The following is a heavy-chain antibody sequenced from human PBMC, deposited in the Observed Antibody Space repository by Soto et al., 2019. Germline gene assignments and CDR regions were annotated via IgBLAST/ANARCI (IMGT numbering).Heavy chain of an antibody. V-gene: IGHV4-4*07. D-gene: IGHD1-7*01. CDR1: GGSICSYR. Sequence: SETMSLTCTVCGGSICSYRWSWIRQPAWQGLEWIGRISKNGTTQYNPSLKSRVTVSVDTSRNQFFLNLHSVTAADSAVYFCGRGSGETWDYEAFCGQGTPVTVSS. J-gene: IGHJ4*02. CDR2: ISKNGTT. CDR3: GRGSGETWDYEAF.